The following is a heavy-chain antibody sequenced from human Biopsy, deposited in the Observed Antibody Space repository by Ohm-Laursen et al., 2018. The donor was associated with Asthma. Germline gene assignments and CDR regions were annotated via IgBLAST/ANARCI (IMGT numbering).Heavy chain of an antibody. V-gene: IGHV1-2*06. CDR3: ARTYYDFLTGQVNDAFAI. J-gene: IGHJ3*02. D-gene: IGHD3-9*01. CDR1: GYSFTDYH. CDR2: ITPESGGT. Sequence: GASVKVSCKTSGYSFTDYHLHWVRQAPGQGLEWMGRITPESGGTTYAQKFQGRVTMTRDRSISTAYMELNRLRSDDTAVYYCARTYYDFLTGQVNDAFAIWGRGTMVTVSS.